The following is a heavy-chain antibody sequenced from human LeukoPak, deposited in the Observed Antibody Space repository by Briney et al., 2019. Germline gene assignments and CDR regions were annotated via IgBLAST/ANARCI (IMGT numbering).Heavy chain of an antibody. D-gene: IGHD4-17*01. V-gene: IGHV1-24*01. CDR2: FDPEDGET. J-gene: IGHJ1*01. Sequence: ASVKVSCKVSGYTLTELSMHWVRQAPGKGLEWLGGFDPEDGETIYAQKFQGRVTMTEDTSTDTAYMELSSLRSEDTAVYYCATEDYGDYVAEYFQHWGQGTLVTVSS. CDR1: GYTLTELS. CDR3: ATEDYGDYVAEYFQH.